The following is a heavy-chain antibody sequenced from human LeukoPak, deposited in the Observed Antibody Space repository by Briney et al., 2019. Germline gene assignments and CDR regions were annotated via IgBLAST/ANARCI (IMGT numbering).Heavy chain of an antibody. V-gene: IGHV4-34*01. J-gene: IGHJ3*02. Sequence: SETLSLTCAVYGGSFSAYYWSWIRQPPGRGLEWIGEINHSGNTNYNPSLKSRVTILVDTSKNQFSLNLSSVTAADTAVYYCARPYGSSWYWGAFDIWGQGTMVTVSS. D-gene: IGHD6-13*01. CDR1: GGSFSAYY. CDR3: ARPYGSSWYWGAFDI. CDR2: INHSGNT.